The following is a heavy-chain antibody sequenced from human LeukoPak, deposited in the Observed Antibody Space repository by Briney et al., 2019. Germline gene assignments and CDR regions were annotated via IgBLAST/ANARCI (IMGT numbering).Heavy chain of an antibody. J-gene: IGHJ5*02. V-gene: IGHV3-53*01. CDR3: ARLPRYNYGEWWFDP. CDR1: GFSFSTYA. Sequence: GGSLRLSCEASGFSFSTYAMNWVRQAPGTGLEWVSLIYSAGNTYYADSVKGRFTISRDNSKNTLYLQMNSLTAEDTAVYYCARLPRYNYGEWWFDPWGQGTLVTVSS. D-gene: IGHD5-24*01. CDR2: IYSAGNT.